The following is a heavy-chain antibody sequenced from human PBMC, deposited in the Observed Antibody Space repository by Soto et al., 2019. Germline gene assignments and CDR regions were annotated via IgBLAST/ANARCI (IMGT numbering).Heavy chain of an antibody. CDR3: ARAPHFWSGYSGGYGMDV. D-gene: IGHD3-3*01. Sequence: QVQLVQSGAEVKKPGASVKVSCKASGYTFTGYYMHWVRQAPGQGLEWMGWINTNSGGTNYAQKFQGWVTMTRDTSIRTAYRELSRLRSDDTAVYYCARAPHFWSGYSGGYGMDVWGQGTTVTVSS. CDR2: INTNSGGT. CDR1: GYTFTGYY. J-gene: IGHJ6*02. V-gene: IGHV1-2*04.